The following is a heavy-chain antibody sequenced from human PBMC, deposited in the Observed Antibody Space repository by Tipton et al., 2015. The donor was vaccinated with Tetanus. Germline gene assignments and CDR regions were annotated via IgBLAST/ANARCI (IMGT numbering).Heavy chain of an antibody. D-gene: IGHD6-25*01. CDR1: GFTFSRYA. CDR2: ITFNGGTK. J-gene: IGHJ4*02. V-gene: IGHV3-30-3*01. CDR3: ASGSARVY. Sequence: SLRLSCAASGFTFSRYAMHWVRQAPGKGLEWVAVITFNGGTKYYADSVKGRFTLSRDNSHNTFHLQMSSLRADDTAVYYCASGSARVYWGQGALGSLSS.